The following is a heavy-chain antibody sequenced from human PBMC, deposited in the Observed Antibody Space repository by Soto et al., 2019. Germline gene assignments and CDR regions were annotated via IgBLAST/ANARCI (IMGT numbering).Heavy chain of an antibody. CDR3: GRDLPSISGRPGGWFDP. V-gene: IGHV3-7*01. J-gene: IGHJ5*02. Sequence: GGSLRLSCAAFGFPFSRYWMSWVRQAPGKGLEWVANIKQDGSEKSYVDSVKGRFSISRDNAKNSLYLQMNSLRVEDTAVYFCGRDLPSISGRPGGWFDPWGQGTLVTVPS. CDR2: IKQDGSEK. D-gene: IGHD6-6*01. CDR1: GFPFSRYW.